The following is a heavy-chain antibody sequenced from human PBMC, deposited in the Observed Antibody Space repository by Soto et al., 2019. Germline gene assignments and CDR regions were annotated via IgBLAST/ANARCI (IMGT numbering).Heavy chain of an antibody. Sequence: ASVKVSCKASGYTLTGYYMHWVRQATRQGLEWMGWINPNSGGTNYAQKFQGWVTMTRDTSISTAYMELSRLRSDDTAVYYCARELGYCTNGVCFDAFDIWGQGTMVTVSS. CDR2: INPNSGGT. CDR3: ARELGYCTNGVCFDAFDI. J-gene: IGHJ3*02. D-gene: IGHD2-8*01. CDR1: GYTLTGYY. V-gene: IGHV1-2*04.